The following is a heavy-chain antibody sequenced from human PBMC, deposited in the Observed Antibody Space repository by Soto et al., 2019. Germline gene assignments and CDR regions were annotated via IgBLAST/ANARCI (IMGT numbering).Heavy chain of an antibody. J-gene: IGHJ6*02. CDR2: INQDGSEK. V-gene: IGHV3-7*03. CDR3: AKAGPYYYYGMDV. Sequence: RLSCAASGFTFSNYWMSWVRQAPGKGLEWVANINQDGSEKYYVDSVKGRFTISRDNAKNSLYLQMNSLRAEDTAVYYCAKAGPYYYYGMDVWGQGTTVTVSS. CDR1: GFTFSNYW. D-gene: IGHD2-8*02.